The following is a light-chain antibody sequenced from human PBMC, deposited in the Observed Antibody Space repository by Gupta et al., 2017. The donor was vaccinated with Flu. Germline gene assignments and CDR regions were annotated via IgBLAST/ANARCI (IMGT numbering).Light chain of an antibody. J-gene: IGKJ2*01. CDR2: DAS. V-gene: IGKV3-11*01. Sequence: EIELTQSPATLSLSPGERATLSCRASQSVSTYLAWYQKKPGQAPRLLIYDASNRATGIPARFSGSGSGTDFTLTISSLKPEDFAVYYCQKRSNWPPYTFGQGTRLEIK. CDR1: QSVSTY. CDR3: QKRSNWPPYT.